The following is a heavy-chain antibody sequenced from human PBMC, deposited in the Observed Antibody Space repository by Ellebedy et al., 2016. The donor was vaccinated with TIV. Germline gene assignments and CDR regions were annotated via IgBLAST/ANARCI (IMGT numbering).Heavy chain of an antibody. CDR1: GVSISDYY. V-gene: IGHV4-59*01. CDR2: VYHTGST. J-gene: IGHJ4*02. CDR3: ARDGVEDYFDY. D-gene: IGHD3-10*01. Sequence: MPSETLSLTCSVSGVSISDYYWSWIRQPPGQGLEWIGYVYHTGSTNYNTSLRSRVTFAVDTPKNEFSLKLSSVTTADTAIYYCARDGVEDYFDYWGQGLLVTVSS.